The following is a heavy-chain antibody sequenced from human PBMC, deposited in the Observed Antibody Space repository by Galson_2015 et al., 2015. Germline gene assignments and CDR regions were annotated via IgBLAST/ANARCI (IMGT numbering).Heavy chain of an antibody. V-gene: IGHV3-30-3*01. Sequence: SLRLSCAASGFTFGIYTMHWVRQAPGRGLEWVAVLSYGSNTYYTDSVKGRFTISRDNSKNTLYLQMYSLRTEDTAVYYCARDRCSGGSCDSGWNGWDYWGQGTLVTVSS. CDR2: LSYGSNT. CDR3: ARDRCSGGSCDSGWNGWDY. D-gene: IGHD2-15*01. CDR1: GFTFGIYT. J-gene: IGHJ4*02.